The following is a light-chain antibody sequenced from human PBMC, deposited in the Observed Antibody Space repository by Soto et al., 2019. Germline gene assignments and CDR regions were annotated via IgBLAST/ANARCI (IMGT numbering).Light chain of an antibody. J-gene: IGKJ4*01. Sequence: EIVLTQSPATLSLAPGERATLSCRASQSVSSYLAWYQQKPGQAPRLLIYDASNRATGIPARFSGRGSGTDFTLTIISLEPEDFTVYYCQQRSNWPPGLTFGGGNQVEIK. V-gene: IGKV3-11*01. CDR1: QSVSSY. CDR3: QQRSNWPPGLT. CDR2: DAS.